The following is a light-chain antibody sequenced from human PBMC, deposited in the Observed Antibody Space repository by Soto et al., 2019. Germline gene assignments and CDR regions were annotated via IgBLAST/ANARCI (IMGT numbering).Light chain of an antibody. J-gene: IGKJ1*01. V-gene: IGKV3-20*01. CDR3: QQYGSPGT. CDR2: DTS. CDR1: QSVNRQV. Sequence: RHSLASVSLTPEERFTHSFRASQSVNRQVLWYQNRPGQATRLLIYDTSARAAGIPARFSGSGYATEFTLTISRLEDEDFAVYYCQQYGSPGTFGQGTKVDIK.